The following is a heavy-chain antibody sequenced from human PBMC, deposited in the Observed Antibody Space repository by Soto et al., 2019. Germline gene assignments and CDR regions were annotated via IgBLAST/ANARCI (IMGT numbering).Heavy chain of an antibody. V-gene: IGHV3-23*01. CDR1: GFTFSSYA. CDR2: ISGSGGST. CDR3: AKFPAGMVRGVVFDY. D-gene: IGHD3-10*01. J-gene: IGHJ4*02. Sequence: VGSLRLSCAASGFTFSSYAMRWGRQAPGKGLEWVSAISGSGGSTYYADSVKGRFTISRDNSKNTLYLQMNSLRAEDTAVYYCAKFPAGMVRGVVFDYWGQGTLVTVS.